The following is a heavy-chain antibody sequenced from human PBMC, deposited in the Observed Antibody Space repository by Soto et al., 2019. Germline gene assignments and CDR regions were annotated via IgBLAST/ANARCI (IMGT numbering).Heavy chain of an antibody. Sequence: GGSLRLSCVGSGFTFSIYWMHWVRQTPEKGLVWVSHIDSDGSSTTYADSVKGRFTISRDNAKNSLYLQMNSLRTEDTAVYYCARDPNYGSGSYGGGWFDPWGQGTLVTVSS. V-gene: IGHV3-74*01. J-gene: IGHJ5*02. CDR2: IDSDGSST. CDR1: GFTFSIYW. D-gene: IGHD3-10*01. CDR3: ARDPNYGSGSYGGGWFDP.